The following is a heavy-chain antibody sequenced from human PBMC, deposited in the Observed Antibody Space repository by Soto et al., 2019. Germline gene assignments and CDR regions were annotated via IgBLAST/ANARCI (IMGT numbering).Heavy chain of an antibody. Sequence: QITLKESGPTLVKPTQTLTLTCTFSGFSLSTSGVGVGWIRQPPGKALEWLALIYWDDDKRYSPSLKSRLTITKDTSKNPVVLTMTDMDPVDTATYYCAHRASGPRGQTDYDYIWGSYLAYYFDYWGQGTLVTVSS. CDR2: IYWDDDK. V-gene: IGHV2-5*02. J-gene: IGHJ4*02. D-gene: IGHD3-16*01. CDR3: AHRASGPRGQTDYDYIWGSYLAYYFDY. CDR1: GFSLSTSGVG.